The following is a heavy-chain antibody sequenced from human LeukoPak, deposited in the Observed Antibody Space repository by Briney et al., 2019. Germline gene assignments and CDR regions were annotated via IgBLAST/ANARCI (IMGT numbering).Heavy chain of an antibody. CDR1: GFTFRNFW. D-gene: IGHD3-3*01. Sequence: PGGSLRLSCAASGFTFRNFWMTWVRQAPGKGLEWVANIKQDGSEKHYVDSVKGRFTISRDNAKNSLYLQMNSLRAEDTAVYYCARVLSHYDFWSGYHSLYNWFDPWGQGTLVTVSS. CDR3: ARVLSHYDFWSGYHSLYNWFDP. CDR2: IKQDGSEK. V-gene: IGHV3-7*03. J-gene: IGHJ5*02.